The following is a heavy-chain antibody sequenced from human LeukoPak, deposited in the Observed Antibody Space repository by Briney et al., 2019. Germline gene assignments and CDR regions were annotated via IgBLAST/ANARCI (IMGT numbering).Heavy chain of an antibody. J-gene: IGHJ4*02. D-gene: IGHD3-9*01. CDR3: AKDSRFCAGYCNFDY. CDR2: ISGSGGST. V-gene: IGHV3-23*01. Sequence: QAGGSLRLSCAASGFTFSSYAMSWVRQAPGKGLEGVSAISGSGGSTYYADSVKGRFTISRDNSKNTLYLQMNSLRAEDTAVYYCAKDSRFCAGYCNFDYWGQGTLVTVSS. CDR1: GFTFSSYA.